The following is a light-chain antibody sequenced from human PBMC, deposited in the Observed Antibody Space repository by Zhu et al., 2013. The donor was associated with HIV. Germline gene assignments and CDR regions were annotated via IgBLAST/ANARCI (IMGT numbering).Light chain of an antibody. V-gene: IGLV2-14*01. CDR3: SSYTSTATLL. CDR1: SSDVGGYNY. CDR2: DVS. Sequence: QSALTQPASVSGSPGQSITISCTGTSSDVGGYNYVSWYQQHPGKAPKLMIYDVSHRPSGVSNRFSGSKSGNLASLTISGLQTEDEADYYCSSYTSTATLLFGGGTKLTVL. J-gene: IGLJ2*01.